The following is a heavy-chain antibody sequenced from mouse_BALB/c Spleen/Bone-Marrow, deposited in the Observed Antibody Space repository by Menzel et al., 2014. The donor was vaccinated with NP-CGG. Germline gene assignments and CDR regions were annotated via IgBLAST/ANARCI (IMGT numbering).Heavy chain of an antibody. V-gene: IGHV1-20*02. J-gene: IGHJ1*01. D-gene: IGHD1-1*01. CDR2: INPYNGDS. CDR1: GYSFTGYF. Sequence: VQLQQSGPELVKPGASVKISCKASGYSFTGYFMNWVIQSHGKSLEWIGRINPYNGDSFYNQKFKGKATLTVDKSSSTARMELRSLASEDSAVYYCARVTTDWYFDVWGAGTTVTVSS. CDR3: ARVTTDWYFDV.